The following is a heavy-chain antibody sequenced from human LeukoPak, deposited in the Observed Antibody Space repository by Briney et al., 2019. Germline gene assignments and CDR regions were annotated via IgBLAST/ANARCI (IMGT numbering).Heavy chain of an antibody. J-gene: IGHJ6*03. V-gene: IGHV4-61*02. Sequence: SQTLSLTCTVSGGSISSGSYYWSWIRQPAGMGLEWIGRIYTSGSTNYNPSLKSRVTISVDTSKNQFSLKLSSVTAADTAVYYCARSSLIAVAGTVYMDVWGKGTTVTVSS. CDR2: IYTSGST. CDR1: GGSISSGSYY. CDR3: ARSSLIAVAGTVYMDV. D-gene: IGHD6-19*01.